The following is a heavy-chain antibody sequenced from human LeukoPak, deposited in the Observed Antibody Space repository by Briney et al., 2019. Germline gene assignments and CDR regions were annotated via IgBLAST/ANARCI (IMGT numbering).Heavy chain of an antibody. Sequence: GGSLRLSCAASGFTFTSYSMSWVRQAPGKGLEWVGRIKSKTDGGTTDYAAPVKGRFTISRDDSKNTLYLQMNSLKTEDTAVYYCSTTYYYDSSEGYWGQGTLVTVSS. D-gene: IGHD3-22*01. V-gene: IGHV3-15*01. CDR2: IKSKTDGGTT. J-gene: IGHJ4*02. CDR1: GFTFTSYS. CDR3: STTYYYDSSEGY.